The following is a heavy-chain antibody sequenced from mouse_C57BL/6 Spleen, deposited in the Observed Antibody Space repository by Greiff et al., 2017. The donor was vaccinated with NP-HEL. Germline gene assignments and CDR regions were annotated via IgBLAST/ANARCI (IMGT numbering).Heavy chain of an antibody. Sequence: VQLQQSGAELVKPGASVKLSCKASGYTFTSYWMQWVKQRPGQGLEWIGEIDPSDSYTNSNQKFKGKATLTVDTSSSTAYMQLSSLTSVDSAVYYCARSSHGNYVAYWGQGTLVTVSA. CDR3: ARSSHGNYVAY. D-gene: IGHD2-1*01. CDR1: GYTFTSYW. CDR2: IDPSDSYT. V-gene: IGHV1-50*01. J-gene: IGHJ3*01.